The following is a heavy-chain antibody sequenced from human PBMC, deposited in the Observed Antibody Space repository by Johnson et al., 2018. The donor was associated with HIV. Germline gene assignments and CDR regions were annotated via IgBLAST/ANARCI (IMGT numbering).Heavy chain of an antibody. V-gene: IGHV3-15*01. CDR3: TTDLELAGLWFGELWDDAFDI. J-gene: IGHJ3*02. D-gene: IGHD3-10*01. CDR2: IKSKTDGGTT. Sequence: VQLVESGGGVVRPGGSLRLYCAASGFTFDDYGMSWVRQAPGKGLEWVGRIKSKTDGGTTDYAAPVKGRFTISRDDSKNTLYLQMNSLKTEDTAVYYCTTDLELAGLWFGELWDDAFDIWGQGTMVTVSS. CDR1: GFTFDDYG.